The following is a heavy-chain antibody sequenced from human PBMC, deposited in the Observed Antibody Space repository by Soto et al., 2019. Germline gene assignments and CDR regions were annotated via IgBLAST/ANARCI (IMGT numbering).Heavy chain of an antibody. CDR1: GFTFSSYA. CDR3: ARGQEMIAFGGAPYIRY. Sequence: QVQLVESGGGVVQPGRSLRLSCAASGFTFSSYAMHWVRQAPGKGLEWVAVISYDGSNKYYADSVKGRFTISRDNSKTTGVLQRNSVRAEDTAVYYCARGQEMIAFGGAPYIRYGGQGTLVTVSS. V-gene: IGHV3-30-3*01. J-gene: IGHJ4*02. D-gene: IGHD3-16*01. CDR2: ISYDGSNK.